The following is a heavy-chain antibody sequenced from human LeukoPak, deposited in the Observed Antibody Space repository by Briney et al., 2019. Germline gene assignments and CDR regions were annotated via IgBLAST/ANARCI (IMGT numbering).Heavy chain of an antibody. Sequence: PGGSLRLSCAASGFTFSSYGMHWVRQAPGKGLEWVAVISYDGSNKYYADSVKGRFTISRDNSKNTLYLQMNSLRAEDTAVYYCARSTDSSSWSLDYWGQGTLVTVSS. CDR1: GFTFSSYG. J-gene: IGHJ4*02. CDR2: ISYDGSNK. D-gene: IGHD6-13*01. V-gene: IGHV3-30*03. CDR3: ARSTDSSSWSLDY.